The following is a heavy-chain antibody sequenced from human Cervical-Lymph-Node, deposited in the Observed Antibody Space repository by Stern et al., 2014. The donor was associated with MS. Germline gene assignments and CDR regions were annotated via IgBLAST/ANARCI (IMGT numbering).Heavy chain of an antibody. V-gene: IGHV1-46*01. J-gene: IGHJ6*02. D-gene: IGHD3-10*01. CDR3: ARDPLAGIVVRGAPYYYYYGMDV. CDR1: GYTFTSYY. CDR2: INPSGGST. Sequence: QMQLVQSGAEVKKPGASVKVSCKASGYTFTSYYMHWVRQAPGQGLEWMGIINPSGGSTSYAQKFQGRVTMTRDTSTSTVYMELSSLRSEDTAVYYCARDPLAGIVVRGAPYYYYYGMDVWGQGTTVTVSS.